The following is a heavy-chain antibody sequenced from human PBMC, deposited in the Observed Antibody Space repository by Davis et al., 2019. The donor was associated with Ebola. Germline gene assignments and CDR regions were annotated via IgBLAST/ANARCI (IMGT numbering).Heavy chain of an antibody. J-gene: IGHJ4*02. Sequence: AASVKVSCKASGSTFTSYDINWVRQASGQGLEWIGWMNPNSGNTGCAQNFQGRVTMTRDTSISTAYMELSSLRSDDTAVYYCASSAGTPVTTGYWGQGTLVTVSS. CDR1: GSTFTSYD. CDR3: ASSAGTPVTTGY. V-gene: IGHV1-8*01. D-gene: IGHD4-17*01. CDR2: MNPNSGNT.